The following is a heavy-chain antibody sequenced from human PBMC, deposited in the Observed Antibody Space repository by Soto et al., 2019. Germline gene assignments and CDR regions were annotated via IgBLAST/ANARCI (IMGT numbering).Heavy chain of an antibody. CDR1: GGSISSYY. Sequence: QVQLQESGPGLVKPSETLSLTCTVSGGSISSYYRSWIRQPPGKGLECIGYIYYSGSTNYNPSLKSRVTISLDTSKNHFSLKLSSVTPADTAVYYCARLGGYYYMDVWGKGTTVTVSS. J-gene: IGHJ6*03. CDR2: IYYSGST. V-gene: IGHV4-59*01. CDR3: ARLGGYYYMDV. D-gene: IGHD3-10*01.